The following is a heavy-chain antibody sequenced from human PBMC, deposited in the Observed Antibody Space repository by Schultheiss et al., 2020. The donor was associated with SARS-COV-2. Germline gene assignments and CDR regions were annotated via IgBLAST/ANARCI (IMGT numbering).Heavy chain of an antibody. V-gene: IGHV4-31*03. Sequence: SQTLSLTCTVSGGSISSGGYYWSWIRQHPGKGLEWIGYIYYSGSTYYNPSLKSRVTISVDTSKNQFSLKLSSVTAADTAVYYCARRNSSSKNGMDVWGQGTTVTVSS. J-gene: IGHJ6*02. CDR3: ARRNSSSKNGMDV. D-gene: IGHD6-6*01. CDR1: GGSISSGGYY. CDR2: IYYSGST.